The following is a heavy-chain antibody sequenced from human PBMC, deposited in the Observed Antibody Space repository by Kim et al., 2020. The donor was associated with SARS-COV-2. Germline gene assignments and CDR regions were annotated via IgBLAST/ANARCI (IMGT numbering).Heavy chain of an antibody. CDR3: ARDSRSFWSGYYSPRAQFDP. CDR2: INPNSGGT. D-gene: IGHD3-3*01. Sequence: ASVKVSCKASGYTFTGYYMHWVRQAPGQGLEWMGRINPNSGGTNYAQKFQGRVTMTRDTSISTAYMELSRLRSDDTAVYYCARDSRSFWSGYYSPRAQFDPWGQGTLVTVSS. CDR1: GYTFTGYY. V-gene: IGHV1-2*06. J-gene: IGHJ5*02.